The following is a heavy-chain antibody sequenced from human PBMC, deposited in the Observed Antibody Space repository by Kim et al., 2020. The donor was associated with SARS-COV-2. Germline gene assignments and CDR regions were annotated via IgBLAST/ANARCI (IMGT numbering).Heavy chain of an antibody. J-gene: IGHJ5*02. CDR2: ISYDGSNK. D-gene: IGHD1-1*01. Sequence: GGSLRLSCAASGFTFSSYGMHWVRQAPGKGLERVAVISYDGSNKYYADAVKGRFNISRDNSKTTLYLQMNSLIAEDTAVYYCAKALLESWGQGTLVTVSS. V-gene: IGHV3-30*18. CDR3: AKALLES. CDR1: GFTFSSYG.